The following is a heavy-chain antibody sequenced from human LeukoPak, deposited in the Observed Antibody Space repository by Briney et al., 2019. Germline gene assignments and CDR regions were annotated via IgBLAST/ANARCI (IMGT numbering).Heavy chain of an antibody. J-gene: IGHJ3*02. CDR1: GYTFTSYA. CDR3: ARTDVLGYSNYALDI. Sequence: ASVKVSCKASGYTFTSYAMHWVRQAPGQRLEWMGWINAGNGNTKYSQEFQGRVTITRDTSASTAYMELSSLRSEDMAVYYCARTDVLGYSNYALDIWGQGTMVTVSS. V-gene: IGHV1-3*03. CDR2: INAGNGNT. D-gene: IGHD4-11*01.